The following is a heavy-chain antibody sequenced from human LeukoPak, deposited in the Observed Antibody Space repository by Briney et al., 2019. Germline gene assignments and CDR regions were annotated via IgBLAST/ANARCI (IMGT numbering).Heavy chain of an antibody. D-gene: IGHD2-21*01. CDR1: GFTFSNYW. V-gene: IGHV3-7*01. CDR2: IKTDGSEK. Sequence: GGSLRLSCEGSGFTFSNYWMGWVRQAPGKGLQWVANIKTDGSEKYYVDSVKGRFTISRDNAKNSLYLQMNSLRAEDTAVYYCVREAYGWGQGTMVTVSS. CDR3: VREAYG. J-gene: IGHJ3*01.